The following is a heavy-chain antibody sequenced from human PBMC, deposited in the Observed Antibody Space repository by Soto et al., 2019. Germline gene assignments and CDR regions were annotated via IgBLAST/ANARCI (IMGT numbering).Heavy chain of an antibody. CDR2: IWYDGSNK. CDR3: ARDGAYSEPYYYDSSGFYGMDV. CDR1: GFTFSSYG. V-gene: IGHV3-33*01. Sequence: GGSLRLSCAASGFTFSSYGMHWVRQAPGKGLEWVAVIWYDGSNKYYADSVKGRFTISRDNSKNTLYLQMNSLRAEDTAVYYCARDGAYSEPYYYDSSGFYGMDVWGQGTTVTVSS. D-gene: IGHD3-22*01. J-gene: IGHJ6*02.